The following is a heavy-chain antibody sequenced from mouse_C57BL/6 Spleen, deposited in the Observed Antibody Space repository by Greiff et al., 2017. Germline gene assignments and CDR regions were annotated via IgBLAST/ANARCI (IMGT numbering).Heavy chain of an antibody. J-gene: IGHJ2*01. CDR2: INPNNGGT. D-gene: IGHD3-2*02. Sequence: EVQLQQSGPELVKPGASVKMSCKASGYTFTDYNMHWVKQSHGKSLEWIGYINPNNGGTSYNQKFKGKATLTVNKSSSTAYMELRSLTSEDSAVYYCASPTAQVHYFDYWGQGTTLTVSS. V-gene: IGHV1-22*01. CDR1: GYTFTDYN. CDR3: ASPTAQVHYFDY.